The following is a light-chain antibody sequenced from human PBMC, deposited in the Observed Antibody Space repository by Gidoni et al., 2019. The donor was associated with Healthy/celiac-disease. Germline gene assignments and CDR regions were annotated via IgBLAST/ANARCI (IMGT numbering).Light chain of an antibody. J-gene: IGKJ3*01. CDR2: GAS. V-gene: IGKV3-20*01. Sequence: IVLTPFPGTLSLSPGERATLSCRASQSVSSSYLAWYQQKPGQAPRLLIYGASSRATGIPDRFSGSGSGTDFTLTISRLEPEDFAVYYCQQYGSSPPNTFGPGTKVDIK. CDR3: QQYGSSPPNT. CDR1: QSVSSSY.